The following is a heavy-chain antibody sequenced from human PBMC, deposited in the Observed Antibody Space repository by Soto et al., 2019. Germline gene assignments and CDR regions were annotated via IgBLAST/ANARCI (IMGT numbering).Heavy chain of an antibody. Sequence: QVQLVQSGAEVKKPGASVKVSCKASGYTFTSYGISWVRQAPGQGLEWMGWISAYNGNTNYAQKRQGRVTMTTDTSTSTAYMELRSLRSDDTAVYYCARDALPGGGVQLWSPPGYWGQGTLVTVSS. V-gene: IGHV1-18*01. CDR1: GYTFTSYG. D-gene: IGHD5-18*01. J-gene: IGHJ4*02. CDR3: ARDALPGGGVQLWSPPGY. CDR2: ISAYNGNT.